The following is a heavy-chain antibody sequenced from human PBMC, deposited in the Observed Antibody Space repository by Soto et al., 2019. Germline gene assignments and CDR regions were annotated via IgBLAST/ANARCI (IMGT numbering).Heavy chain of an antibody. V-gene: IGHV4-34*01. CDR2: INHSGST. J-gene: IGHJ4*02. Sequence: ETLSLTCAVYGGSFSGYYWSWIRQPPGKGLEWIGEINHSGSTNYNPSLKSRVTILVDTSKNQFSLKLSSVTAADTAVYYCARATITMKLSWGQGTLVTVSS. CDR1: GGSFSGYY. CDR3: ARATITMKLS. D-gene: IGHD3-22*01.